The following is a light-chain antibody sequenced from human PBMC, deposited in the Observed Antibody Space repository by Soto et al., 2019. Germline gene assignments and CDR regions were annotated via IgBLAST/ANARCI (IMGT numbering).Light chain of an antibody. V-gene: IGLV2-18*02. CDR2: DVS. CDR1: SSDVGTYNR. J-gene: IGLJ1*01. CDR3: SSYTITSTYV. Sequence: SALTQPPSVSGSPGQSVAISCTGTSSDVGTYNRVSWYQQPPGTAPRLMIYDVSNRPSGVPDRFSGSKSGNTASLTISGLQAEDEADYYCSSYTITSTYVFGTGTKVTVL.